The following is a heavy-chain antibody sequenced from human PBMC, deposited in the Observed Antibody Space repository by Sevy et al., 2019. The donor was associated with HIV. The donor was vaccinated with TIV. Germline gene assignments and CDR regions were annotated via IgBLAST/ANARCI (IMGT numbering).Heavy chain of an antibody. CDR2: ISYDGSNK. CDR1: GFTFSSYA. V-gene: IGHV3-30*04. D-gene: IGHD5-12*01. J-gene: IGHJ4*02. CDR3: AREDSGYEY. Sequence: GGSLRLSCAASGFTFSSYAMHWVRQAPGKGLEWVAVISYDGSNKYYADSVKGRFTISRDNSKNTLYLQMNSLRAGDTAVYYCAREDSGYEYWGQGTLVTVSS.